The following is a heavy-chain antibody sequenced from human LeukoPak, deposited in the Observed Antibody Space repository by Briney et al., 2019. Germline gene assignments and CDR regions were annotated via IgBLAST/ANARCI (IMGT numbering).Heavy chain of an antibody. CDR3: ARAPRGYSSYYFDY. J-gene: IGHJ4*02. D-gene: IGHD5-18*01. V-gene: IGHV3-21*01. CDR1: GFTFSRYS. CDR2: ISSSSNYI. Sequence: GGSLRLSCAASGFTFSRYSMNWVRQAPGKGLEWVSSISSSSNYIYYADSVKGRFTISRDNAKNSLYLQMNSLRAEDTAVYYCARAPRGYSSYYFDYWGQGTLVTVSS.